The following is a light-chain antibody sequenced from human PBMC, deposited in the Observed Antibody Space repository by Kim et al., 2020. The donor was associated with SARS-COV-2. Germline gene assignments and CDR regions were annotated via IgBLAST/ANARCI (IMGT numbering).Light chain of an antibody. CDR3: QSADSSGTYE. CDR1: ALPNQY. Sequence: VSPGQTARITCSGDALPNQYAYWYQQKPGQAPVLVIYKDSERPSGIPERFSGSSSGTTVTLTISGVQAEDEADYYCQSADSSGTYEFGGGTKLTVL. CDR2: KDS. V-gene: IGLV3-25*03. J-gene: IGLJ2*01.